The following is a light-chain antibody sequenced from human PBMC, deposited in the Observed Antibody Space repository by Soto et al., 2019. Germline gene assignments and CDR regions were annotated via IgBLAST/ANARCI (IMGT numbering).Light chain of an antibody. CDR2: DVY. Sequence: QSVLTRPRGVSGSPGQSVTISCTGTSSNVGGYNYVSWYQHHPGKAPKLVIYDVYNRPSGVPDRFSGSKSDDTASLTISGLQAEDAADYYCCSYAGSTSFYVFGTGTKVTVL. V-gene: IGLV2-11*01. CDR3: CSYAGSTSFYV. J-gene: IGLJ1*01. CDR1: SSNVGGYNY.